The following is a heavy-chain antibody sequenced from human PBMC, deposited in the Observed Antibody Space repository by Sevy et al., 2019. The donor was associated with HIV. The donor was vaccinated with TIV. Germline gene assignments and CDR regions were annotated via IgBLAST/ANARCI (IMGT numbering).Heavy chain of an antibody. CDR2: ISAYNGNT. J-gene: IGHJ3*02. D-gene: IGHD3-3*01. CDR3: ARPLYYDFWSGYTLGAFDI. Sequence: ASVKVSCKASGYTFTSYGISWVRQAPGQGLEWMGWISAYNGNTNYGQKLQGRVTMTTDTSTSTAYMELRSLRSDDTAVYYCARPLYYDFWSGYTLGAFDIRGQGTMVTVSS. V-gene: IGHV1-18*01. CDR1: GYTFTSYG.